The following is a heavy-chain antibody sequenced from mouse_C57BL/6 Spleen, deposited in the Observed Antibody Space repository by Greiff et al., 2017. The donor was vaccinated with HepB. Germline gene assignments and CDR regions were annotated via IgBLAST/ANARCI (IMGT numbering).Heavy chain of an antibody. Sequence: EVQLVESGGGLVKPGGSLKLSCAASGFTFSSYAMSWVRQTPEKRLEWVATISDGGSYTYYPDNVKGRFTISRDNAKNNLYLQMSHLKSEDTAMYHCARDRTMVTTYFDYWGQGTTLTVSS. CDR1: GFTFSSYA. CDR3: ARDRTMVTTYFDY. V-gene: IGHV5-4*01. CDR2: ISDGGSYT. J-gene: IGHJ2*01. D-gene: IGHD2-2*01.